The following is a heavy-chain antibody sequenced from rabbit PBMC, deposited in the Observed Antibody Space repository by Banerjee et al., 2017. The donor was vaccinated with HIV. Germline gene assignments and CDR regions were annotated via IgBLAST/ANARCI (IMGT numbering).Heavy chain of an antibody. V-gene: IGHV1S45*01. CDR2: IETTGSSTYT. CDR1: GFSFSNRYV. Sequence: QEQLEESGGGLVKPEGSLTLTCKASGFSFSNRYVMCWVRQAPGKGLEWIACIETTGSSTYTYYANWAKGRFTISKTSSTTMTLQMTSLAAADTATYFCARLGGDDGEFALRGPGTLVTVS. CDR3: ARLGGDDGEFAL. D-gene: IGHD2-1*01. J-gene: IGHJ4*01.